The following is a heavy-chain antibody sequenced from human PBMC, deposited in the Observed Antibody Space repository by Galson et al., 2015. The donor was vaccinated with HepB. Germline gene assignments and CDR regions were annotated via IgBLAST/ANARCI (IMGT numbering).Heavy chain of an antibody. CDR2: ISSTSSTI. J-gene: IGHJ6*02. CDR3: TRPVVVPYQYAMDV. CDR1: GFTFSTYG. V-gene: IGHV3-48*02. D-gene: IGHD2-2*01. Sequence: SLRLSCAASGFTFSTYGMNWVRQAPGKGLEWVSYISSTSSTIHYADSVKGRFTISRDNAKNSLYLQMNSLRDEDTAVYYCTRPVVVPYQYAMDVWGQGTTVTVS.